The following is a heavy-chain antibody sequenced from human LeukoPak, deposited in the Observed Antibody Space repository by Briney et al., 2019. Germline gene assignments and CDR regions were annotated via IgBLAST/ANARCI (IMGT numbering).Heavy chain of an antibody. CDR1: GYSFTSYW. CDR2: IYPGDSDT. D-gene: IGHD5-18*01. J-gene: IGHJ4*02. Sequence: GESLKISCKGSGYSFTSYWIGWVRQMPGKGLEWMGIIYPGDSDTRYSPSFQGQVTISADKSISTAYLQWSSLKASDTAMYHCARPVDTAMVHFDYWGQGTLVTVSS. CDR3: ARPVDTAMVHFDY. V-gene: IGHV5-51*01.